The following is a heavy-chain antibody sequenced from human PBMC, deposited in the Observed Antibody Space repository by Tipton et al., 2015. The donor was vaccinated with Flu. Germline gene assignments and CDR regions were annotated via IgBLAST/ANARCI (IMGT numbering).Heavy chain of an antibody. V-gene: IGHV4-39*07. Sequence: GLVKPSETLSLTHTVSGGFIKGSSYYWGWIRQPPGKGLEWIGYAYYSGSAHYNPSLKRRVAISVDTAKNQFSLNVTSVTAADTAMYYCARVSMITRIPFFIDVWGQGTVVIVSS. CDR3: ARVSMITRIPFFIDV. CDR2: AYYSGSA. CDR1: GGFIKGSSYY. D-gene: IGHD3-22*01. J-gene: IGHJ3*01.